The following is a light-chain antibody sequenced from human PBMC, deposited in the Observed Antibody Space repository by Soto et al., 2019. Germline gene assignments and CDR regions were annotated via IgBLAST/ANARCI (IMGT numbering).Light chain of an antibody. J-gene: IGKJ1*01. CDR3: QQYNDWPRT. CDR1: QSVSSN. V-gene: IGKV3-15*01. CDR2: GAS. Sequence: EIVMTQSPVTLFVSPGERATLSCRASQSVSSNLAWYQQKPGQAPRLLIYGASTRATGIPVRFSGSGSGTEFTLTISSLQSEDLAVYYCQQYNDWPRTFGQGTKVQIK.